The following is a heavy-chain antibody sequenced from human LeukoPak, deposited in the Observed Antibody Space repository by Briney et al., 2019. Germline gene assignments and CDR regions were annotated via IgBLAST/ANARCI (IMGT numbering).Heavy chain of an antibody. CDR1: GGSISSYY. J-gene: IGHJ6*02. CDR2: IYYSGST. Sequence: TTSETLSLTCTVSGGSISSYYWSWIRQPPGKGLEWIGYIYYSGSTNYNPSLKSRVTISVDTSKNQFSLKLSSVTAADTAVYYCARVSTDYGGNSGGSYYYYGMDVWGQGTTVTVSS. D-gene: IGHD4-23*01. V-gene: IGHV4-59*01. CDR3: ARVSTDYGGNSGGSYYYYGMDV.